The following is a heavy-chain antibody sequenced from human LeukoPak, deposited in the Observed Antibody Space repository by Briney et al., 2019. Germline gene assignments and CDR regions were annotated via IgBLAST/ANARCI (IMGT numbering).Heavy chain of an antibody. V-gene: IGHV3-23*01. CDR3: AKDINVDTAMVQAFDI. D-gene: IGHD5-18*01. CDR2: ISGSGGST. CDR1: GFTFSSYS. Sequence: GGSLRLSCAASGFTFSSYSVNWVRQAPGKGLEWVSAISGSGGSTYYADSVKGRFTISRDNSKNTLYLQMNSLRAEDTAVYYCAKDINVDTAMVQAFDIWGQGTMVTVSS. J-gene: IGHJ3*02.